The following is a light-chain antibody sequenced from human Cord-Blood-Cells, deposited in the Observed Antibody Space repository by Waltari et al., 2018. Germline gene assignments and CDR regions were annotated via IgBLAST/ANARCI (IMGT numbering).Light chain of an antibody. CDR1: QSVSSS. CDR3: QQRSNWPPPMYT. V-gene: IGKV3-11*01. Sequence: EIVLTQSPATLSLSPGERATLSCRASQSVSSSLAWYQQKPGQAPRLLIYDASNRATGITARFSGSGSGTDFTLTISSLEPEDFAVYYCQQRSNWPPPMYTFGQGTKLEIK. CDR2: DAS. J-gene: IGKJ2*01.